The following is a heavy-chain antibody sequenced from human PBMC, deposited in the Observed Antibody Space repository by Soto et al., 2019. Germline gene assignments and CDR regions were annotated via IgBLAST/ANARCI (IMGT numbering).Heavy chain of an antibody. Sequence: QVQLQQWGAGLLKPSETLSLTCAVYGGSFSGYYWSWIRQPPGKGLEWIGEINHSGSTNYNPSLKSRVTISVDTSKNQFSLKLSSMTAADTAVYYCARRRATSYCQHWGQGTLVTVSS. CDR3: ARRRATSYCQH. V-gene: IGHV4-34*01. J-gene: IGHJ1*01. CDR2: INHSGST. CDR1: GGSFSGYY.